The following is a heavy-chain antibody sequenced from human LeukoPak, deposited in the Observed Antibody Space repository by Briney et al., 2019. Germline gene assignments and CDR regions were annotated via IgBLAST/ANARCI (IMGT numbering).Heavy chain of an antibody. J-gene: IGHJ4*02. CDR3: AKEAEGITMVRGVIITGDY. V-gene: IGHV3-23*01. CDR1: GFTFSSYA. D-gene: IGHD3-10*01. CDR2: ISGSGGST. Sequence: PGGSLRLSCAASGFTFSSYAMSWVRQAPGKGLEWVSAISGSGGSTYYADSVKGRFTIPRDNSKNTLYLQMNSLRAEDTAVYYCAKEAEGITMVRGVIITGDYWGQGTLVTVSS.